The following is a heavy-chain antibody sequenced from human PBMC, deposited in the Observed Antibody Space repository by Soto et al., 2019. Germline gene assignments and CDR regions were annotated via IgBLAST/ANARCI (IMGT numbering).Heavy chain of an antibody. CDR3: ARDGTSITGTTSYHYGMDV. J-gene: IGHJ6*02. CDR2: ISAYNGNT. V-gene: IGHV1-18*01. CDR1: GYTFTSYG. D-gene: IGHD1-7*01. Sequence: GASVKVSCKASGYTFTSYGISWVRQAPGQGLEWMGWISAYNGNTNYAQKLQGRVTMTTDTSTSTAYMELRSLRSDDTAVYYCARDGTSITGTTSYHYGMDVWGQGTTVTVSS.